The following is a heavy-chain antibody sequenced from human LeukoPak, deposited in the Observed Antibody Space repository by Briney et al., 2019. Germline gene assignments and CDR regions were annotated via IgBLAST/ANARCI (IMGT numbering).Heavy chain of an antibody. CDR2: ISWNSGSI. Sequence: GGSLRLSCAASGFTFDDYAMHWVRQAPGKGLEWVSGISWNSGSIGYADSVKGRLTISRDNAKNSLYLQMNSLRAEDTALYYCAKKDGWGQGTLVTVSS. V-gene: IGHV3-9*01. CDR3: AKKDG. J-gene: IGHJ4*02. CDR1: GFTFDDYA.